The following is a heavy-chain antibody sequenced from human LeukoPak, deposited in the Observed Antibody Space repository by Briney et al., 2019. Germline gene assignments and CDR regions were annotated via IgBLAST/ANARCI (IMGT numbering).Heavy chain of an antibody. V-gene: IGHV1-18*01. J-gene: IGHJ3*02. D-gene: IGHD6-13*01. CDR3: ARALAAAGLDAFDI. CDR2: ISAYNGNT. CDR1: GYTFTSYG. Sequence: GASAKVSCKASGYTFTSYGISWVRQAPGQGLEWMGWISAYNGNTNYAQKLQGRVTMTTDTSTSTAYMELRSLRSDDTAVYYCARALAAAGLDAFDIWGQGTMVTVSS.